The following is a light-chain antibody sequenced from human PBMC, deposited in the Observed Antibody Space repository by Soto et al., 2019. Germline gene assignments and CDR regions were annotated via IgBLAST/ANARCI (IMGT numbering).Light chain of an antibody. CDR1: SSDVGGYKY. Sequence: QSALTQPASVSGSPGQSITISCTGSSSDVGGYKYVSWYQQYPGKAPKLMIYDVSNRPSGVSNRFSGSKSGNTASLTISGLQAEDEADYYCSSYTSSSTNVFGTGTKLTV. J-gene: IGLJ1*01. CDR2: DVS. CDR3: SSYTSSSTNV. V-gene: IGLV2-14*01.